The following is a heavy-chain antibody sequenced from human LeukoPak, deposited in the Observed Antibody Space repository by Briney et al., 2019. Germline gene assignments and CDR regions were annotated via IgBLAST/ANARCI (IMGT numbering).Heavy chain of an antibody. J-gene: IGHJ6*02. V-gene: IGHV1-69*04. CDR3: ARCYGGYYYYGMDV. CDR2: IIPILGIA. CDR1: GGTFSSYA. D-gene: IGHD4/OR15-4a*01. Sequence: ASVKVSCKASGGTFSSYAISWVRQAPGQWLEWMGRIIPILGIANYAQKFQGRVTITADKSTSTAYMELSSLRSEDTAVYYCARCYGGYYYYGMDVWGQGTTVTVSS.